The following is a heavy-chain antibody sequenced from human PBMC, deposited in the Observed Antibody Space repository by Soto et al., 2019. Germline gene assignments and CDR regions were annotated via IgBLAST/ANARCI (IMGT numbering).Heavy chain of an antibody. J-gene: IGHJ5*02. CDR1: GGSISSYY. CDR3: ARFRDRYCSGGSCYAEEQVRFYP. D-gene: IGHD2-15*01. CDR2: IYYSGST. V-gene: IGHV4-59*08. Sequence: SETLSLTCTVSGGSISSYYWSWIRQPPGKGLEWIGYIYYSGSTNYNPSLKSRVTISVDTSKNQFSLKLSSVTAADTAVYYCARFRDRYCSGGSCYAEEQVRFYPWGQGTLVTVSP.